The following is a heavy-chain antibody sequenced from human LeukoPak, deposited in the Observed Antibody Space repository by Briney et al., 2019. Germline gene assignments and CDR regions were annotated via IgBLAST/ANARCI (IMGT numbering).Heavy chain of an antibody. CDR1: GYSFTSNY. CDR3: ARDQEAFDY. J-gene: IGHJ4*02. CDR2: IYPRDGST. Sequence: ASVKVSCKAFGYSFTSNYIHWVRQAPGQGLEWMGMIYPRDGSTSYAQKFQGRVTVTRDTSTSTVHMELSGLRSGDTAVYYCARDQEAFDYWGQGTLVTVSS. V-gene: IGHV1-46*01.